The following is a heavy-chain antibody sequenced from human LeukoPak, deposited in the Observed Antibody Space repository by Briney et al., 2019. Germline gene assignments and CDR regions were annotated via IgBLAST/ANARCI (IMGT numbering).Heavy chain of an antibody. CDR1: GDAIRNFY. V-gene: IGHV4-59*01. CDR2: IYHSGNT. J-gene: IGHJ4*02. D-gene: IGHD3-10*01. Sequence: PSETLSLTCTVSGDAIRNFYWNWVRQPPGKGLEWIGYIYHSGNTNFNPSLKSRLTMSIDTSKNQFSLRLTSVTAADTAVYYCARGNYGSGSYYVVDFDSWGQGTLVTVSS. CDR3: ARGNYGSGSYYVVDFDS.